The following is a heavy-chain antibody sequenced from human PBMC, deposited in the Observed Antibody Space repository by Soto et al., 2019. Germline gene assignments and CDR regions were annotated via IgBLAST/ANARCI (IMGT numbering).Heavy chain of an antibody. CDR1: TYTYNTHY. CDR2: INPSVGST. CDR3: VGGSASGVDH. V-gene: IGHV1-46*02. Sequence: ASVKVSCKSSTYTYNTHYIHWVRQAPGQGLEWVGVINPSVGSTNYAQKFQGRVTMTRDTSTTTFYMEVTSLTSEDTAVYYCVGGSASGVDHWGQGTLVTVSS. D-gene: IGHD6-6*01. J-gene: IGHJ4*01.